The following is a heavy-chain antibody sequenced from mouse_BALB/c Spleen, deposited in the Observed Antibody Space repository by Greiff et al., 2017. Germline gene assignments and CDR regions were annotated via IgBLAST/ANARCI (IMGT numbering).Heavy chain of an antibody. CDR1: GFNIKDTY. Sequence: EVHLVESGAELVKPGASVKLSCTASGFNIKDTYMHWVKQRPEQGLEWIGRIDPANGNTKYDPKFQGKATITADTSSNTAYLQLSSLTSEDTAVYYCARNYLYAMDYWGQGTSVTVSS. CDR2: IDPANGNT. V-gene: IGHV14-3*02. CDR3: ARNYLYAMDY. D-gene: IGHD5-5*01. J-gene: IGHJ4*01.